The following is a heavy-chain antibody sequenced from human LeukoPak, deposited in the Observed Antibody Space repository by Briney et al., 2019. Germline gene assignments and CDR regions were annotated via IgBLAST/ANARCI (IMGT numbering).Heavy chain of an antibody. CDR3: ARAQGDNLITMIVPSAFGI. V-gene: IGHV1-69*13. CDR1: GGTFSSYA. CDR2: IIPIFGTA. D-gene: IGHD3-22*01. J-gene: IGHJ3*02. Sequence: SVKVSCKASGGTFSSYAISWVRQAPGQRLEWMGGIIPIFGTANYAQKFQGRVTITADESTSTAYMELSSLRSEDTAVYYCARAQGDNLITMIVPSAFGIWGQGTMVTVSS.